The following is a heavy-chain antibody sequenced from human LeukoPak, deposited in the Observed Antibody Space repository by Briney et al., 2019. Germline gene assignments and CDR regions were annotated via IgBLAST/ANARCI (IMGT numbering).Heavy chain of an antibody. CDR2: ISHDGSES. CDR1: GFTFSSHA. Sequence: GGSLRLSCAASGFTFSSHAMVWVRQAPGKGLEWVSFISHDGSESFHTESVKGRFTISRDNFKNTVDLQVSGLKEEDTAVYYCARSQGTIPDSVPLDIWGQGTMVTVSS. D-gene: IGHD5/OR15-5a*01. J-gene: IGHJ3*02. V-gene: IGHV3-30-3*01. CDR3: ARSQGTIPDSVPLDI.